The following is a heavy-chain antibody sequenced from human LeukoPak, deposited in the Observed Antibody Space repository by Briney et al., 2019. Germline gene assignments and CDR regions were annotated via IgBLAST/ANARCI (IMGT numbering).Heavy chain of an antibody. J-gene: IGHJ4*02. V-gene: IGHV1-2*02. Sequence: ASVKVSCKASGYTFTGYYMHWVRQAPGQGLEWMGWINPNSGGTNYAQKFQGRVTMTRDTSINTAYMDLSRLRSDDTAVYYCARGDYDILTGWPYWGQGTLVTVSS. CDR1: GYTFTGYY. CDR3: ARGDYDILTGWPY. CDR2: INPNSGGT. D-gene: IGHD3-9*01.